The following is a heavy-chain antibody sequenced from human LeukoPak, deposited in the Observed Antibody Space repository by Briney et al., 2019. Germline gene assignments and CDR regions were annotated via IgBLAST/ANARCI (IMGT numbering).Heavy chain of an antibody. D-gene: IGHD2-15*01. CDR1: GFTVSSNY. V-gene: IGHV3-66*01. CDR2: IYSGGST. J-gene: IGHJ5*02. Sequence: GGSLRLSCAASGFTVSSNYMSWVRQAPGKGLDWVSVIYSGGSTYYADSVKGRFTISRDNSKNTLYLQMNSLRAEDTAVYYCARDNSDGSIVWFDPWGQGTLVTVSS. CDR3: ARDNSDGSIVWFDP.